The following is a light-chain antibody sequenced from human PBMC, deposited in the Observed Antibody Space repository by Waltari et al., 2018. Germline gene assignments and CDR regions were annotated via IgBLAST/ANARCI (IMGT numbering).Light chain of an antibody. Sequence: QSALTLPASVSGSPGQSITIPCTRTSSDVGSYNLVSWYQQHPGKAPKLMIYEGSKRPSGVSNRFSGSKSGNTASLTISGLQAEDESDYYCWSYAGSSTCVFGGGTKLTVL. CDR3: WSYAGSSTCV. J-gene: IGLJ3*02. V-gene: IGLV2-23*01. CDR1: SSDVGSYNL. CDR2: EGS.